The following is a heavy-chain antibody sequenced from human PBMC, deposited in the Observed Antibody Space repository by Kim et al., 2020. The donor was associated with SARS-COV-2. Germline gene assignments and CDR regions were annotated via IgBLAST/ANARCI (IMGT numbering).Heavy chain of an antibody. V-gene: IGHV1-2*02. J-gene: IGHJ6*02. CDR3: ARGVKEVITTNYYYGMDV. D-gene: IGHD3-22*01. Sequence: ASVKVSCKASGYTFTGYYMHWVRQAPGQGLEWMGWVNPNSGGTNYAQKFQGRVTMTRDTSISTAYMELSRLRSDDTAVYYCARGVKEVITTNYYYGMDVWGQGTTVTVYS. CDR1: GYTFTGYY. CDR2: VNPNSGGT.